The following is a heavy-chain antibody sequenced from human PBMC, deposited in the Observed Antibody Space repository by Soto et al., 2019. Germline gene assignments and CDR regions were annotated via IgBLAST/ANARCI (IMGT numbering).Heavy chain of an antibody. CDR1: RCADSGAW. CDR2: IKQDGSEK. CDR3: ASLGRHG. Sequence: RLSVAASRCADSGAWIDWVRKAPGKGPEWVANIKQDGSEKNYVDSVKGRFTISRDNAKNSLYLQMNSLRAEDTAVYYCASLGRHGWGQGTTVTVSS. J-gene: IGHJ6*02. V-gene: IGHV3-7*01. D-gene: IGHD3-16*01.